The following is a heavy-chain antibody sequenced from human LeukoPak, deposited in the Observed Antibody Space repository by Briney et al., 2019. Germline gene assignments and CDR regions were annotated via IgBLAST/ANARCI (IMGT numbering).Heavy chain of an antibody. CDR1: GFTFDDYG. CDR2: INWNGGST. D-gene: IGHD3-16*01. Sequence: RSGGSLRLSCAASGFTFDDYGMSWVRQAPGKGLVWVSGINWNGGSTGYADSVKGRFTISRDNAKNSLYLQMNSLRAGDTALYYCAGLGELLNYWGQGTLVTVSS. CDR3: AGLGELLNY. V-gene: IGHV3-20*04. J-gene: IGHJ4*02.